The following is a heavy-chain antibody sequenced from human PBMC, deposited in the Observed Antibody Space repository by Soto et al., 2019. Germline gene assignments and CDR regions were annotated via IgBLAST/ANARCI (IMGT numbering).Heavy chain of an antibody. V-gene: IGHV1-69*06. Sequence: SVKVSCKASGGTFSSYSFSWVRQAPGQGLEWMGGITPIFGTVHYAQNFRGRVTITADKSTSIVHMELSSLRSEDTAVFYCAREDDTREGRGVFFSWGQGTLVTVSS. CDR3: AREDDTREGRGVFFS. CDR2: ITPIFGTV. D-gene: IGHD3-16*01. J-gene: IGHJ5*02. CDR1: GGTFSSYS.